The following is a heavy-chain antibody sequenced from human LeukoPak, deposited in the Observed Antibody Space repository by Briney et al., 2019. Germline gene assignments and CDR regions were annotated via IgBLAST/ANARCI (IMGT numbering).Heavy chain of an antibody. J-gene: IGHJ4*02. Sequence: PSETLSLTCSASGASIISRYWSWIRQSPGRTVEWIGHMYSGRSTKYNPSLTSRVTISVETSKNQFSLRMTPVTAADTAIYHCAETTGWPGFDFWGPGALVTVSS. CDR2: MYSGRST. CDR3: AETTGWPGFDF. CDR1: GASIISRY. V-gene: IGHV4-4*08. D-gene: IGHD6-19*01.